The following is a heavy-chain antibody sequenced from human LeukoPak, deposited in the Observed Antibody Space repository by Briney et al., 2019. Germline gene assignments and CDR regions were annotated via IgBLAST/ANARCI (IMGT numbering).Heavy chain of an antibody. D-gene: IGHD6-13*01. CDR3: GSDDENSSWYVDY. CDR2: IYYSGST. Sequence: SETLSLTCTVSGGSISSYYWSWIRQPPGKGLEWIGYIYYSGSTNYNPSLKSRVTISVDTSKNQFSLKLSSVTAADTAVYYCGSDDENSSWYVDYWGQGTLVTVSS. V-gene: IGHV4-59*01. J-gene: IGHJ4*02. CDR1: GGSISSYY.